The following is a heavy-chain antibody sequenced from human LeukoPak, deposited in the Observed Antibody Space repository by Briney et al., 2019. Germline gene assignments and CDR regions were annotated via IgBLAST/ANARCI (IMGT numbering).Heavy chain of an antibody. CDR3: AKPYYDSSGYYSSGYFDY. CDR2: IRYDGTNK. CDR1: GFTFSSYG. V-gene: IGHV3-30*02. J-gene: IGHJ4*02. D-gene: IGHD3-22*01. Sequence: GGSLRLSCAASGFTFSSYGMHWVRQAPGKGLEWVAFIRYDGTNKYYADSVKGRFTISRDNSKNTLYLQMNSLRAEDTAVYYCAKPYYDSSGYYSSGYFDYWGQGTLVTVSS.